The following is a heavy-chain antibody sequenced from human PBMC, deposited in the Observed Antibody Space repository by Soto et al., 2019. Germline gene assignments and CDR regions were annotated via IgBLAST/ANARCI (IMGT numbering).Heavy chain of an antibody. Sequence: ASVKVSCKASGYTFAIYAMHWVRQAPGQRLEWTGWINAGNGNTKYSQKFQGRVAITRDTSASTAYMELSSLRSEDTAVYYCARDLGGWPDYWGQGTLVTVSS. CDR3: ARDLGGWPDY. CDR1: GYTFAIYA. D-gene: IGHD2-15*01. V-gene: IGHV1-3*01. J-gene: IGHJ4*02. CDR2: INAGNGNT.